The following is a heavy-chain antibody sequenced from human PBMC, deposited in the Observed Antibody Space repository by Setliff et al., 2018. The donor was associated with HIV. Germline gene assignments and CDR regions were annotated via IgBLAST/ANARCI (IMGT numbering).Heavy chain of an antibody. CDR3: ARLGDSGYDFRGYFDY. CDR1: GGSISSSSNY. V-gene: IGHV4-39*01. CDR2: VYYSGGT. D-gene: IGHD5-12*01. Sequence: SETLSLTCTVSGGSISSSSNYWGWIRQPPGKGLEWLANVYYSGGTYYNPSLNSRVTISVDTSRNQFSLKLTSVTAADTALYFCARLGDSGYDFRGYFDYWGQGKLVTVSS. J-gene: IGHJ4*02.